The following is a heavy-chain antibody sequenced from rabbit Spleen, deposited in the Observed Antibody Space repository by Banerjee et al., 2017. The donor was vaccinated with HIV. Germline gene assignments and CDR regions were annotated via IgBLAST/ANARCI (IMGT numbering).Heavy chain of an antibody. CDR3: ARAIVPWLGLTRLDR. Sequence: QLTETGGGLVQPGGSLTLSCKASGIDFTNYYITWVRQAPGKGLEWIGIIYAARGTTDYASWVNGRFTISSDKAQSTVDLKMTSLTAADTATYFCARAIVPWLGLTRLDRWGQGTLVTVS. CDR1: GIDFTNYY. J-gene: IGHJ3*01. D-gene: IGHD4-1*01. CDR2: IYAARGTT. V-gene: IGHV1S7*01.